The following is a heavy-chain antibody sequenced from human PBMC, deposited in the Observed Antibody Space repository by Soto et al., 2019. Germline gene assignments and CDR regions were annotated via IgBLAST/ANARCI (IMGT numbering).Heavy chain of an antibody. V-gene: IGHV1-2*02. CDR2: IDLDIGDT. CDR3: ALEPTVTAGFDY. Sequence: QVQMVQSGAEVKKPGASVKVSCKASGHTFTGHHMHWVRQAPGQGLEWMGLIDLDIGDTKYAPKFQCRVTSTSDTSITTASMELRVLRSDDTAVYYCALEPTVTAGFDYWRQGTLVTVSS. J-gene: IGHJ4*02. D-gene: IGHD2-21*02. CDR1: GHTFTGHH.